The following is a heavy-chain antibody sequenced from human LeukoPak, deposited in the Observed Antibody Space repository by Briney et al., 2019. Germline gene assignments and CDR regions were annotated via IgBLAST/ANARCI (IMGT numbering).Heavy chain of an antibody. Sequence: ASVKVSCKASEYTFTGYYMHWVRQAPGQGLEWMGWINPNSGGTNYAQKFQGRVTMTRDTSIRTAYMELSRLRSDDTAVYYCARARIAADFDYWGQGTLVTVSS. CDR1: EYTFTGYY. V-gene: IGHV1-2*02. CDR2: INPNSGGT. J-gene: IGHJ4*02. D-gene: IGHD6-25*01. CDR3: ARARIAADFDY.